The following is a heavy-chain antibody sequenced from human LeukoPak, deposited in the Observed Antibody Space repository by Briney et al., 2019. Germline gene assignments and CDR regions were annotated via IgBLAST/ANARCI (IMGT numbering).Heavy chain of an antibody. J-gene: IGHJ6*03. D-gene: IGHD2-15*01. CDR2: ISYDGSNK. Sequence: GGSLRLSCAASGFTFSSYAMSWVRQAPGKGLEWVAVISYDGSNKYYADSVKGRFTISRDNSKNTLYLQMNSLRAEDTAVYYCAKDRRTPYGYYYMDVWGKGTTVTVSS. V-gene: IGHV3-30*18. CDR3: AKDRRTPYGYYYMDV. CDR1: GFTFSSYA.